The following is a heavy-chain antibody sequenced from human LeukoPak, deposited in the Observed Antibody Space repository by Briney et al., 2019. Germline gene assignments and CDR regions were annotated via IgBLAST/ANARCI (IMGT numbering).Heavy chain of an antibody. CDR2: ISSSSSTI. V-gene: IGHV3-48*01. CDR3: ARDTTGTTEKDYDY. CDR1: GFTFSSYS. D-gene: IGHD1-1*01. Sequence: GGSLRLSCAASGFTFSSYSMNWVRQAPGKGLEWVSYISSSSSTIYYADSVKGRFTISRDNAKNSLYLQMNSLRAEDTAVYYCARDTTGTTEKDYDYWGQGTLVTVSS. J-gene: IGHJ4*02.